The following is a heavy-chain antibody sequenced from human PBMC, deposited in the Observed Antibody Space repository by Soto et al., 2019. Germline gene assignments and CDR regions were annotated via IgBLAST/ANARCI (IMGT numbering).Heavy chain of an antibody. Sequence: LKISCKGSGYSFAGYWITWVRQKPGKGLEWMGRIDPSDSQTYYSPSFRGHVTISVTKSITTVFLQWSSLRASDTAMYYCARQIYDSGTGPNFQYYFDSWGQGTPVTVSS. CDR2: IDPSDSQT. J-gene: IGHJ4*02. CDR3: ARQIYDSGTGPNFQYYFDS. D-gene: IGHD6-13*01. V-gene: IGHV5-10-1*01. CDR1: GYSFAGYW.